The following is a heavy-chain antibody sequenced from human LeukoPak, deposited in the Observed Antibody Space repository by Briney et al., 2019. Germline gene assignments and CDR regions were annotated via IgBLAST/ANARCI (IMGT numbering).Heavy chain of an antibody. D-gene: IGHD6-13*01. CDR3: AKQKQQLVLFANWFDP. V-gene: IGHV3-30*04. Sequence: GGSLRLSCAASGFTFSSYAMHWVRQAPGKGLEWVAVISYDGSNKKYADSVKGRFTISRDNAKNSLYLQMNSLRAEDTAVYYCAKQKQQLVLFANWFDPWGQGTLVTVSS. CDR1: GFTFSSYA. J-gene: IGHJ5*02. CDR2: ISYDGSNK.